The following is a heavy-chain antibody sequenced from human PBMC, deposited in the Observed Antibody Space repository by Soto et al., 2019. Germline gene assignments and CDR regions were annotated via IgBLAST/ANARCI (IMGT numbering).Heavy chain of an antibody. V-gene: IGHV1-46*01. CDR2: INPTGGRA. CDR1: GYTFTHYY. Sequence: GASVKVSCKASGYTFTHYYIHWVRQAPGQGLEWMGVINPTGGRASYAPKFQGRVTLTRDTSTSTAYMELSSLRSDDTAVYFCSILTSMVREINDDPFDFWGQGTLVTVSS. J-gene: IGHJ3*01. D-gene: IGHD3-10*01. CDR3: SILTSMVREINDDPFDF.